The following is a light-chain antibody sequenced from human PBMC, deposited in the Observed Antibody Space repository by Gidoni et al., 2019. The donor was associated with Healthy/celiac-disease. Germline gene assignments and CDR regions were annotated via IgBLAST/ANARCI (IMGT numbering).Light chain of an antibody. V-gene: IGLV1-40*01. Sequence: QSVLTQPPPVSGAPGQRVPISCTGSSSNIGAGYDVHWYQQLPGTAPKLLIYGNSNRPSGVPDRFSGSKSGTSASLAITGLQAEDEADYYCQSYDSSLSGYVFGTGTKVTVL. J-gene: IGLJ1*01. CDR2: GNS. CDR3: QSYDSSLSGYV. CDR1: SSNIGAGYD.